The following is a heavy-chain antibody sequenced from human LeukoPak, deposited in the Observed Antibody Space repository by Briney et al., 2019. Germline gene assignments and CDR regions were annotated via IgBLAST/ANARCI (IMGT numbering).Heavy chain of an antibody. V-gene: IGHV1-2*02. CDR2: INPNSGGT. Sequence: SVKVSCKASGYTFTGYYMHWVRQAPGQGLEWMGWINPNSGGTNYAQKFQGRVTMTRDTSISTAYMELSRLRSDDTAVYYCARVDYYYDSSGYSHFGYWGQGTLVTVSS. D-gene: IGHD3-22*01. CDR3: ARVDYYYDSSGYSHFGY. CDR1: GYTFTGYY. J-gene: IGHJ4*02.